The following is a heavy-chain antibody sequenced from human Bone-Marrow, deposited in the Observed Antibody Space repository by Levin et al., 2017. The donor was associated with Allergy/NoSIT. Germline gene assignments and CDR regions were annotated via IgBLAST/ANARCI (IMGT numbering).Heavy chain of an antibody. CDR2: IIPILDRT. CDR1: GGTFSSFT. J-gene: IGHJ4*02. V-gene: IGHV1-69*08. Sequence: KISCKTSGGTFSSFTFAWVRQAPGQGLEWMGRIIPILDRTNYAQTFLGRVTITADKSTNTLYMALSSLTSEDTALYFCARVSDNSGYSYDFWGQGTLVTVSS. CDR3: ARVSDNSGYSYDF. D-gene: IGHD3-22*01.